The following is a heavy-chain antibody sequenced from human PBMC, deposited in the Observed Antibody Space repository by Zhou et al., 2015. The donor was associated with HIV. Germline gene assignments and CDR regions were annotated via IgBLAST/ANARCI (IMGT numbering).Heavy chain of an antibody. CDR3: ARDRGAARPEWRYFDL. J-gene: IGHJ2*01. V-gene: IGHV1-69*06. CDR2: IAPLSRTV. CDR1: GGTFSTYP. Sequence: QVQLVQSGAEVKKPGSSMRVSCHASGGTFSTYPISWVRQAPGQGLEWMGDIAPLSRTVHYAQKFLGRVTLTADRSTSIAYMDLRSLRSDDTAVYYCARDRGAARPEWRYFDLWGRGTLVTVSS. D-gene: IGHD6-6*01.